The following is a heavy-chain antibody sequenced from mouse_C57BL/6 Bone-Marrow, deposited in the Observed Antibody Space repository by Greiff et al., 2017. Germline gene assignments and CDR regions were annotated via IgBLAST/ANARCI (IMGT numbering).Heavy chain of an antibody. CDR1: GYTFTDYE. CDR3: TTLYSGSSYGAMDY. V-gene: IGHV1-15*01. J-gene: IGHJ4*01. Sequence: VQLQQSGAELVRPGASVTLSCKASGYTFTDYEMHWVKQTPVHGLEWIGAIYPETGGTSYNQKFKGKAILTAEKSSSTTYMELRSLTSEDADVYDCTTLYSGSSYGAMDYWGQGTSVTVSS. CDR2: IYPETGGT. D-gene: IGHD1-1*01.